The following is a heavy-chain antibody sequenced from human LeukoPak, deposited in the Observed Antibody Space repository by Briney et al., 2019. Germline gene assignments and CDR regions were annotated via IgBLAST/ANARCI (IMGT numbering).Heavy chain of an antibody. CDR3: ARCGRDGYNSDFDY. V-gene: IGHV3-48*03. Sequence: GGSLRLSCAASGFTFSSYEMNWVRQAPGKGLEWVSYISSSGSTIYYADSVKGRFTISRDNAKNSLYLQMNSLRAEDTAVYYCARCGRDGYNSDFDYWGQGTLVTVSS. D-gene: IGHD5-24*01. CDR2: ISSSGSTI. CDR1: GFTFSSYE. J-gene: IGHJ4*02.